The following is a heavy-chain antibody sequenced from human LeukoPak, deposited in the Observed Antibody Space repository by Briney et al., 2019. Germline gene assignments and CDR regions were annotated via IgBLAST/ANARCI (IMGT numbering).Heavy chain of an antibody. D-gene: IGHD1-7*01. Sequence: ASVKVSCKVSGYTFTDYYMHWVRQAPGQGLEWMGWINPNSGGTISAQKFQGRVTMTRDTSISTAYMELSRLTSDDTAVYYCATGKPLGTTASDAFDIWGQGTMVTVSS. CDR2: INPNSGGT. V-gene: IGHV1-2*02. CDR1: GYTFTDYY. CDR3: ATGKPLGTTASDAFDI. J-gene: IGHJ3*02.